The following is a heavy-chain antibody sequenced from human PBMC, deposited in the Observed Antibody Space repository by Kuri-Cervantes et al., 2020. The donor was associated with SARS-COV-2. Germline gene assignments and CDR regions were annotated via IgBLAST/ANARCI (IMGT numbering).Heavy chain of an antibody. CDR3: TKDCSSTSCDDAFDI. CDR2: IWYDGSNK. D-gene: IGHD2-2*01. J-gene: IGHJ3*02. Sequence: LSLTCAASGFTFSSYGMHWVRQAPGKGLEWVAVIWYDGSNKYYADSVKGRFTISRDNSKNTLYLQMNSLRAEDTAVYYCTKDCSSTSCDDAFDIWGQGTMVTVSS. CDR1: GFTFSSYG. V-gene: IGHV3-33*06.